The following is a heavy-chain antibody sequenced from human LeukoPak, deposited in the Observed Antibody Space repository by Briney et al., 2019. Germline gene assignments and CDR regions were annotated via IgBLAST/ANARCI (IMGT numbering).Heavy chain of an antibody. D-gene: IGHD2/OR15-2a*01. CDR3: ARSDYFHN. V-gene: IGHV3-74*01. Sequence: GGSLRLSCEASGFSLSGSWMHWVRQAPGKGLMWVSQSKYDGSTKSYAASVRGRFTISRGNAKNTLYLHMDSLRAEDTAVYYCARSDYFHNWGQGTMVVVSA. CDR2: SKYDGSTK. CDR1: GFSLSGSW. J-gene: IGHJ3*01.